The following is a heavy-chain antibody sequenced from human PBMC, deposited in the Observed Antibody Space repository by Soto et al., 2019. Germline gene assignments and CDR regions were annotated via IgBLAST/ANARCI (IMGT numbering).Heavy chain of an antibody. J-gene: IGHJ6*02. D-gene: IGHD1-1*01. Sequence: GASVKVSCKVSGYTVTVLSIHWVRESRGKGLECKAKLEPEDGEILYQQKLQGRVKVTADTSAHTAYLELSSLTSADTAVYSCAVESPTTEITPLNYNGLDVWGQGTMVTVSS. CDR2: LEPEDGEI. V-gene: IGHV1-24*01. CDR1: GYTVTVLS. CDR3: AVESPTTEITPLNYNGLDV.